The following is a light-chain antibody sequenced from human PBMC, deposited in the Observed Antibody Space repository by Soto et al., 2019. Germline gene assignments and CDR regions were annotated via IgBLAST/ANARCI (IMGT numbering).Light chain of an antibody. CDR2: DVS. J-gene: IGLJ1*01. V-gene: IGLV2-14*03. CDR1: SSDVGGYNC. Sequence: QSALTQPASVSGPPGQPINISCTGTSSDVGGYNCVSWYQHHPGKAPKLIIYDVSNRPSGVSNPFSGSKSGNTASLTISGLQPEDEADYYCSSYTTSNTRQIVFGTGTKVTVL. CDR3: SSYTTSNTRQIV.